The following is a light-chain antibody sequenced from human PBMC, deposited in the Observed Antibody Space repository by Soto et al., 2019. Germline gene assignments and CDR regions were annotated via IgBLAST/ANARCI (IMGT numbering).Light chain of an antibody. CDR1: QSISSW. V-gene: IGKV1-5*03. Sequence: DIQMTQSPSTLSASVGDRVTITCRASQSISSWLAWYQQKPGKAPKLLIYKASSLESGVPSRFSGSGSGTEFTLTISSLQPDDFATDYCQQYNSPRTFGQGTKLEIK. CDR3: QQYNSPRT. CDR2: KAS. J-gene: IGKJ2*01.